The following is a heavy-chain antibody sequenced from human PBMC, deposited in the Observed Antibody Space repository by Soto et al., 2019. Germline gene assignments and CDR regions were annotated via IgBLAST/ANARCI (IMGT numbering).Heavy chain of an antibody. D-gene: IGHD2-21*02. CDR3: ARATAPQNPYSLDV. CDR1: GFTFDDYA. Sequence: EVQLVESGGGLVQPGRSLRLSCAASGFTFDDYAMYWVRQAPGKGLEWVSGISWSGGYIGYADSVKGRFTISRDNAKNSLYLEMKSLRADDTALYYCARATAPQNPYSLDVWGQGTTVTVTS. J-gene: IGHJ6*02. CDR2: ISWSGGYI. V-gene: IGHV3-9*01.